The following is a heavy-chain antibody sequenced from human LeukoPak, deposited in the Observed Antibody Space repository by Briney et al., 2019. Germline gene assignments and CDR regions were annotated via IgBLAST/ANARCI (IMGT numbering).Heavy chain of an antibody. D-gene: IGHD3-16*02. CDR2: TFYHTGHS. V-gene: IGHV4-39*01. J-gene: IGHJ4*01. CDR1: GASVSSRSHS. CDR3: ATHNDKIWGSYLSLVD. Sequence: SETLSLTCTVSGASVSSRSHSWGWVRQAPGKGLEWIVTTFYHTGHSYYNPSLKSRLTVSIDTSENQVSLNLTSMTAADTAVYYCATHNDKIWGSYLSLVDWGHGILVAVSS.